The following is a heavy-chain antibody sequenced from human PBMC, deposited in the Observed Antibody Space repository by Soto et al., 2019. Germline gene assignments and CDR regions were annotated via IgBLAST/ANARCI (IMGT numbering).Heavy chain of an antibody. CDR2: ISWNSGSI. Sequence: EVQLVESGGGLVQPGRSLRLSCAASGFTFDDYAMHWVRQAPGKGLEWVSGISWNSGSIGYADSVKGRFTISRDNAKNYLYLQMNSLRPEDTSLYYCAKPLRSHYYGSGSYDYWGQGTLVTVSS. CDR3: AKPLRSHYYGSGSYDY. D-gene: IGHD3-10*01. J-gene: IGHJ4*02. V-gene: IGHV3-9*01. CDR1: GFTFDDYA.